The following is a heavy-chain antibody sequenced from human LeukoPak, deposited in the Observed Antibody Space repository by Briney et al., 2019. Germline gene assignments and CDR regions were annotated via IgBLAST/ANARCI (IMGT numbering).Heavy chain of an antibody. D-gene: IGHD6-13*01. V-gene: IGHV3-30*02. J-gene: IGHJ4*02. CDR1: GFTFSNYG. CDR3: ARRWSFDH. Sequence: GGSLRLSCAASGFTFSNYGMHWVRQAPGKGLEWVAFIRYDGSNKYYADSVKGRFTISRDNSKNTLYLQMNSLRVEDTAVYYCARRWSFDHWGQGTLVTVSS. CDR2: IRYDGSNK.